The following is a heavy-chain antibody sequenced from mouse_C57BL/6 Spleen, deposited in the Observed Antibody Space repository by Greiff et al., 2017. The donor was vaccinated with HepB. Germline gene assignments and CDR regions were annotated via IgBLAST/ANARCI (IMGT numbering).Heavy chain of an antibody. CDR3: ARAPWDSAWFAY. J-gene: IGHJ3*01. D-gene: IGHD4-1*01. CDR1: GYAFSSYW. V-gene: IGHV1-80*01. Sequence: QVQLQQSGAELVKPGASVKISCKASGYAFSSYWMNWVKQRPGKGLEWIGQIYPGDGDTNYNGKFKGKATLTADKSSSTAYMQLSSLTSEDSAVYFCARAPWDSAWFAYWGQGTLVTVSA. CDR2: IYPGDGDT.